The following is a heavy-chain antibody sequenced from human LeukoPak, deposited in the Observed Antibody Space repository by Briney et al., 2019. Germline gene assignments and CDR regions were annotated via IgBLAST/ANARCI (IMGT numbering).Heavy chain of an antibody. CDR1: GFTFSSYW. J-gene: IGHJ5*02. CDR3: ARDQGCSGGSCYSVGVNWFDP. Sequence: GGSLRLSCAVSGFTFSSYWMSWVRKAPGKGLEWVANIKQDGSEKYYVDSVKGRFTISRDNAKNSLYLQMNSLRAEDTAVYYCARDQGCSGGSCYSVGVNWFDPWGQGTLVTVSS. CDR2: IKQDGSEK. D-gene: IGHD2-15*01. V-gene: IGHV3-7*01.